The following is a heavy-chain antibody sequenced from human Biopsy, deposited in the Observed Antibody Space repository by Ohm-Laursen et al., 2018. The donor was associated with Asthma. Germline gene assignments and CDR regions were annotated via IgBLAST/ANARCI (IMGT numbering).Heavy chain of an antibody. CDR2: IHYSCST. CDR1: GVSIRSYY. D-gene: IGHD2-15*01. J-gene: IGHJ4*02. V-gene: IGHV4-59*01. CDR3: AGFCSGGNCPDH. Sequence: SETLSLTWPVSGVSIRSYYWTWIRQPPGKGLEWIGNIHYSCSTYSNPSLKSRVTISVDTSKKQISLRLSSVIAADTAVYYCAGFCSGGNCPDHWGQGTLVTVSS.